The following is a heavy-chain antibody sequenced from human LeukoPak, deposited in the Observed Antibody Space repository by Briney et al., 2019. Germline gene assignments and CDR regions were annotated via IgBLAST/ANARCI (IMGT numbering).Heavy chain of an antibody. Sequence: ASVKVSCKASGYPFISYVIHWVRQAPGQRLGWMGWINPDNGNTQYSQKFLGRVTITRDTSASTAYMELSSLRSEDTAVYYCARDRGGSGDFDYWGQGTLATVSS. CDR3: ARDRGGSGDFDY. V-gene: IGHV1-3*01. CDR2: INPDNGNT. CDR1: GYPFISYV. J-gene: IGHJ4*02. D-gene: IGHD3-10*01.